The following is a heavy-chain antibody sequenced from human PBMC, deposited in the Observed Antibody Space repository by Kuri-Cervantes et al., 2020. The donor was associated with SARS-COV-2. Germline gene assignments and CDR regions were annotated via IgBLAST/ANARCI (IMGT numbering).Heavy chain of an antibody. Sequence: ASVKVSCKVSGYTFTSYAMHWVRQAPGQRLEWMGWINAGNGNTKYSQKFQGRVTITRDTSASTAYMELSSLRSEDTAVYYCARARSSGYFDYYYGMDVWGQGTTVTVSS. CDR2: INAGNGNT. CDR1: GYTFTSYA. V-gene: IGHV1-3*01. D-gene: IGHD3-22*01. CDR3: ARARSSGYFDYYYGMDV. J-gene: IGHJ6*02.